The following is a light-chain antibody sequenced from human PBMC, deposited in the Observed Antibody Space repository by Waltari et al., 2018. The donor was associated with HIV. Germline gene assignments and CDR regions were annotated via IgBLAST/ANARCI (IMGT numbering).Light chain of an antibody. CDR1: QSISTY. V-gene: IGKV1-39*01. CDR2: AAS. J-gene: IGKJ4*01. Sequence: DVQMTQSPSSLSASVGDRVTITCRASQSISTYLNWYQQKPGKAPDLLICAASSLQSGVPSRFSGSGSGTDFTLTISSLQLEDFATYYCQQSYSNPPLTFGGGTKVELK. CDR3: QQSYSNPPLT.